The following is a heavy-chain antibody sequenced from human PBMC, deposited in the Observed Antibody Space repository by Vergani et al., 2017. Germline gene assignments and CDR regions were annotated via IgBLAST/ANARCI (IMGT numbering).Heavy chain of an antibody. V-gene: IGHV4-59*12. J-gene: IGHJ6*04. CDR2: IYYSGST. CDR1: GGSISSYY. D-gene: IGHD3-3*01. CDR3: ARGDYYDFWSGYIYYGMDV. Sequence: QVQLQESGPGLVKPSETLSLTCTVSGGSISSYYWSWIRQPPGKGLEWIGYIYYSGSTNYNPSLKSRVTISVDTSKNQFSLKLSSVTAADTAVYYCARGDYYDFWSGYIYYGMDVWGKGTTVTVSS.